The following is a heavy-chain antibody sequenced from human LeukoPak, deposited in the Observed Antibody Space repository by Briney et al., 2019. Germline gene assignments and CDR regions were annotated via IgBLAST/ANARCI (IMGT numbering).Heavy chain of an antibody. Sequence: ASVKVSCKASGGTFSSHAISWVRQAPGQGLEWMGGIIPIFGTANYAQKFQGRVTITTDESTSTAYMELSSLRSEDTAVYYCARGISGSYTADYWGQGTLVTVSS. J-gene: IGHJ4*02. CDR2: IIPIFGTA. CDR1: GGTFSSHA. V-gene: IGHV1-69*05. CDR3: ARGISGSYTADY. D-gene: IGHD1-26*01.